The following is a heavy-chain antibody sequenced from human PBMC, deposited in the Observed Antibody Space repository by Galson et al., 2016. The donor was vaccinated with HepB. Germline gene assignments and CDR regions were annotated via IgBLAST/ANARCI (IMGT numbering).Heavy chain of an antibody. CDR3: IRDVAGPFDS. D-gene: IGHD2-15*01. Sequence: SLRLSCAASGFTFSTSWMHWVRHAPGKGLAWVSRIDENGGITTYADSVQGRFTISRDNAKKTLFLQMNSLRDEDTAVYYCIRDVAGPFDSWGQGTLVTVSS. J-gene: IGHJ4*02. CDR2: IDENGGIT. V-gene: IGHV3-74*01. CDR1: GFTFSTSW.